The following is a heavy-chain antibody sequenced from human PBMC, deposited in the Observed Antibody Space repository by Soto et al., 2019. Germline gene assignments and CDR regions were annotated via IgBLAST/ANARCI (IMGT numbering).Heavy chain of an antibody. CDR3: ARGTAAGINYYYYDLDV. J-gene: IGHJ6*02. Sequence: GGSLRLSCAASGFTVSSNYMSWVRQAPGKGLEWVSVIYSGGSTFYADSVKGRFTISRDNSKNTLYLQMNSLRAEDTAVYYCARGTAAGINYYYYDLDVWGQGTTVTVSS. CDR2: IYSGGST. D-gene: IGHD6-13*01. V-gene: IGHV3-53*01. CDR1: GFTVSSNY.